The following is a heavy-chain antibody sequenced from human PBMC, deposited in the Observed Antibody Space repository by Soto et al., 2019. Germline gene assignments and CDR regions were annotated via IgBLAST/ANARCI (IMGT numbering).Heavy chain of an antibody. D-gene: IGHD3-10*01. Sequence: EVQLLESGGGLVQPGGSLRLSCAASGFTFSSYAMSWVRQAPGKGLEWVSAISGSGGSTYYADSVKGRFTISRDNSKNTLYLQMNRLRAEDTAVYYCAKEQGITMVRGSDGMDVWGQGTTVTVSS. V-gene: IGHV3-23*01. CDR2: ISGSGGST. J-gene: IGHJ6*02. CDR1: GFTFSSYA. CDR3: AKEQGITMVRGSDGMDV.